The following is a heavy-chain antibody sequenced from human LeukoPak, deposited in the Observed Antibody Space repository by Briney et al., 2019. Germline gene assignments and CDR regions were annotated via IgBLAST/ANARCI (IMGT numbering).Heavy chain of an antibody. V-gene: IGHV4-38-2*02. Sequence: SETLSLTCTVSGYSISSGYYWGWIRQPPGKGLEWIGSIYHSGSTNYNPSLKSRVTISVDTSKNQFSLKLSSVTAADTAVYYCAREGAWGSCSGGSCYSETGFDPWGQGTLVTVSS. CDR3: AREGAWGSCSGGSCYSETGFDP. D-gene: IGHD2-15*01. J-gene: IGHJ5*02. CDR1: GYSISSGYY. CDR2: IYHSGST.